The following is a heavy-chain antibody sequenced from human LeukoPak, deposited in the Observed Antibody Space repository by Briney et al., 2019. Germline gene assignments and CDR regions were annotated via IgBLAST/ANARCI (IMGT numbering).Heavy chain of an antibody. V-gene: IGHV1-18*01. J-gene: IGHJ4*02. Sequence: GASVKVSCKASGYTFTSYGISWVRQAPGQGLGLMGWISAYNGNTNYAQKLQGRVTMTTDTSTSIAYMELRSLRSDDTAVYYCARSPPLRYFFDYWGQGTLVTVSS. CDR1: GYTFTSYG. CDR3: ARSPPLRYFFDY. D-gene: IGHD3-9*01. CDR2: ISAYNGNT.